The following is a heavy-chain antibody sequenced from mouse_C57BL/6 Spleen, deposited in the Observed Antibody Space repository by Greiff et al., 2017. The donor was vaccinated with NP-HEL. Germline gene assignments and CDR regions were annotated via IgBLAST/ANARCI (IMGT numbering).Heavy chain of an antibody. CDR2: ILPGSGST. Sequence: LQESGAELMKPGASVKLSCKATGYTFTGYWIEWVKQRPGHGLEWIGEILPGSGSTNYTEKFKGKATFTADTSTNTAYMHLSSLTTEDSAIYYCARGELLRYFDVWGTGTTVTVSS. V-gene: IGHV1-9*01. J-gene: IGHJ1*03. D-gene: IGHD1-1*01. CDR3: ARGELLRYFDV. CDR1: GYTFTGYW.